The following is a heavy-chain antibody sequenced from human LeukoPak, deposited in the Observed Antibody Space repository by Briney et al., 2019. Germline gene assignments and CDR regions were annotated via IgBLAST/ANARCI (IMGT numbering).Heavy chain of an antibody. CDR2: IKQDGSDE. V-gene: IGHV3-7*04. J-gene: IGHJ5*02. CDR1: RFMLSEYW. CDR3: AREGGTFDP. Sequence: GGSLTLSCVVSRFMLSEYWMTCVRRARGKGLEWVPNIKQDGSDEHYLDSVKRRFSISRDNAKNSLYLQMNGQRVEDTAVYYCAREGGTFDPWGQGTLVTVSS.